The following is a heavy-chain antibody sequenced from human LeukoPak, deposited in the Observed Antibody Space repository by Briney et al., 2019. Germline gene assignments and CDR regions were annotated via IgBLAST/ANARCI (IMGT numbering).Heavy chain of an antibody. CDR1: GGTFSNYA. V-gene: IGHV1-3*03. CDR3: ARAIGSSGYDIEAGYFDY. D-gene: IGHD5-12*01. Sequence: ASVKVSCKASGGTFSNYAISWVRQAPGQRLEWMGWINAGNGNTKYSQEFQGRVTITRDTSASTAYMELSSLRSEDMAVYYCARAIGSSGYDIEAGYFDYWGQGTLVTVSS. J-gene: IGHJ4*02. CDR2: INAGNGNT.